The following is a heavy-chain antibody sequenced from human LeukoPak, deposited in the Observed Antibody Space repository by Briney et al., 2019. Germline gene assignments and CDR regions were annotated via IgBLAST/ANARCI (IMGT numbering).Heavy chain of an antibody. J-gene: IGHJ6*03. V-gene: IGHV3-48*01. D-gene: IGHD1-14*01. CDR2: ISSSSSTI. Sequence: PGGSLRLSCAASGFTFSSYSMNWVRQAPGKGLEWVSYISSSSSTIYYADSVKGRFTISRDNAKNSLYLQMNSLRAEDTAVYYCARDRKRVQYYYYMDVWGKGTTVTVSS. CDR3: ARDRKRVQYYYYMDV. CDR1: GFTFSSYS.